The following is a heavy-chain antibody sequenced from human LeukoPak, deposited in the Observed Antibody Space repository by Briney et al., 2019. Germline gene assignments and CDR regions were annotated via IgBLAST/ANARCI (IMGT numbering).Heavy chain of an antibody. J-gene: IGHJ6*03. CDR1: GFTFSSYG. CDR3: ARSKQWQVPTSNFDYYYYYMDV. D-gene: IGHD6-19*01. CDR2: ISRSISPI. Sequence: GGSLRLSCAASGFTFSSYGMSCVRQAPGKGLERGSYISRSISPIYDADSVKGRFAISRDNAKDSLYLQMNSLRAEDTAVYYCARSKQWQVPTSNFDYYYYYMDVWGKGTTVTVSS. V-gene: IGHV3-48*01.